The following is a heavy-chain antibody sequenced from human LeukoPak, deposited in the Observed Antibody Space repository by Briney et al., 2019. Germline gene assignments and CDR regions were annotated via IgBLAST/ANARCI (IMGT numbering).Heavy chain of an antibody. CDR1: GYSFTTHW. J-gene: IGHJ4*02. CDR2: IYPGDSEI. D-gene: IGHD2-15*01. Sequence: AGESRKISCKGSGYSFTTHWIAWVRQMPGKGLEWMGIIYPGDSEIKYSPSFQGQVTISADKSISTAYLQWSSLQAADTAMYYCTRLASRRDPDKTSGQAYFDIWGQGTLVTVSS. V-gene: IGHV5-51*01. CDR3: TRLASRRDPDKTSGQAYFDI.